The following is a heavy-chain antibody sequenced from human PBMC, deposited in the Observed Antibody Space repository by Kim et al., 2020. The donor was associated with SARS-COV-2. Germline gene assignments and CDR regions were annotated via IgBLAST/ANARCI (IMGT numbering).Heavy chain of an antibody. CDR3: AKDKSFFMITFWRESGVMAV. J-gene: IGHJ6*02. CDR2: ISYEGSKK. V-gene: IGHV3-30*18. D-gene: IGHD3-16*01. Sequence: GGSLRLSCAASGFNFNNFGMHWVRQAPGKGLEWMALISYEGSKKYYAYLMKGRITKSSDSSKNTLYLQMDSLRPEDTAVYFWAKDKSFFMITFWRESGVMAVWGQGTPVTVSS. CDR1: GFNFNNFG.